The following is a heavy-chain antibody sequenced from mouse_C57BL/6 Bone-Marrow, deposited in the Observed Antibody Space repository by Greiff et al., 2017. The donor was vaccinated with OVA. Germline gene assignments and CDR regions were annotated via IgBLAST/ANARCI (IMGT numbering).Heavy chain of an antibody. D-gene: IGHD6-1*01. J-gene: IGHJ3*01. CDR3: ARTTPWFAY. Sequence: VQLQQSGPELVKPGASVKISCKASGYAFSSSWMNWVKQRPGKGLEWIGRIYPGDGDTNYNGKFKGKATLTADKSSSTAYMQLSSLTSEDSAVYFCARTTPWFAYWGQGTLVTVS. CDR2: IYPGDGDT. V-gene: IGHV1-82*01. CDR1: GYAFSSSW.